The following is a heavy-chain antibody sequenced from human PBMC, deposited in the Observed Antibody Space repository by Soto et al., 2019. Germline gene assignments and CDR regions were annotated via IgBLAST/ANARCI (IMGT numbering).Heavy chain of an antibody. CDR2: ISGSDGST. CDR1: GFTFSSYA. J-gene: IGHJ4*02. CDR3: AKSLYSWFHFDD. D-gene: IGHD3-10*01. Sequence: PGGSLRLSCAASGFTFSSYAMSWVRQAPGKGLEWVSAISGSDGSTYYADSVKGRFTIARDNSKNTLYLQMSSLRAEDTAVYYCAKSLYSWFHFDDWGQGTLVTVSS. V-gene: IGHV3-23*01.